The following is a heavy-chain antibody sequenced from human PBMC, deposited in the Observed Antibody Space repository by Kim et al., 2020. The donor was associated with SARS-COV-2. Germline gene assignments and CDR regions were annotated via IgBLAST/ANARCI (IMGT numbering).Heavy chain of an antibody. J-gene: IGHJ4*02. CDR1: GYTFTSYG. CDR2: ISAYNGNT. V-gene: IGHV1-18*01. CDR3: ARDRVRVTIFGVVITGFDY. Sequence: ASVKVSCKASGYTFTSYGISWVRQAPGQGLEWMGWISAYNGNTNYAQKLQGRVTMTTDTSTSTAYMELRSLRSDDTAVYYCARDRVRVTIFGVVITGFDYWGQGTLVTVSS. D-gene: IGHD3-3*01.